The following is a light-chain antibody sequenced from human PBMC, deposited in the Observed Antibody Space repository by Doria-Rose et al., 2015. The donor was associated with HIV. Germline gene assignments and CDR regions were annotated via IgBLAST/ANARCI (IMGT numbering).Light chain of an antibody. Sequence: TQSPGTLSLSPGERATLSCRASQSVSSNYLAWYQQKPGQAPGLLIYGASSRATGIPESFSGSGSGTDFTLTVSRLEPEDFAVYYCQQYGSSPLTFGGGTTVEIK. V-gene: IGKV3-20*01. CDR1: QSVSSNY. CDR3: QQYGSSPLT. CDR2: GAS. J-gene: IGKJ4*01.